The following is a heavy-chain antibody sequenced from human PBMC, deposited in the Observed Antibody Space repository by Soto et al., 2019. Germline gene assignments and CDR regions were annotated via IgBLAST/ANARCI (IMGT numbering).Heavy chain of an antibody. D-gene: IGHD6-6*01. CDR1: GFTFSSYA. V-gene: IGHV3-23*01. CDR3: AKVLSSIAARPHYYYYMDV. Sequence: PGGFLRLSCAASGFTFSSYAMSWVRQAPGKGLEWVSAISGSGGSTYYADSVKGRFTISRDNSKNTLYLQMNSLRAEDTAVYYCAKVLSSIAARPHYYYYMDVWGKGTTVTVSS. J-gene: IGHJ6*03. CDR2: ISGSGGST.